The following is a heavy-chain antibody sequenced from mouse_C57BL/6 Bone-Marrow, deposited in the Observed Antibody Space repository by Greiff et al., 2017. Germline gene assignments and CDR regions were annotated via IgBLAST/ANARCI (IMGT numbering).Heavy chain of an antibody. J-gene: IGHJ3*01. V-gene: IGHV1-82*01. CDR3: ITTIVS. D-gene: IGHD1-1*01. Sequence: QVQLQQSGPELVKPGASVKISCKASGSAFSSSWMNWVKQRPGQGLEWIGRIYPGDGDTKYNGKFKGKATLTADKSSSTAYMQRGSLTSEDSAVYFSITTIVSWGQGTLVTVSA. CDR2: IYPGDGDT. CDR1: GSAFSSSW.